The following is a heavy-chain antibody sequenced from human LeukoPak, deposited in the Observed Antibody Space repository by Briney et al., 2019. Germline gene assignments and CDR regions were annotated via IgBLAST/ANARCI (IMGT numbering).Heavy chain of an antibody. Sequence: PSETLSLTCTVSGGSISSSGYYWGWIRQPPGKGLEWIGTTYHSGNTYYNPSLKSRVTISVDTSKNQFSLKLSSVTAADTAVYYCARLPSATAAFDIWGPGTMVTISS. CDR1: GGSISSSGYY. CDR3: ARLPSATAAFDI. CDR2: TYHSGNT. J-gene: IGHJ3*02. V-gene: IGHV4-39*01.